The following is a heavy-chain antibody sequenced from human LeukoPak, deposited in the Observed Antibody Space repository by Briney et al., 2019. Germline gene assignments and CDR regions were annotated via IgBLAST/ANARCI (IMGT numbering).Heavy chain of an antibody. V-gene: IGHV3-74*03. CDR2: INNDGSST. CDR3: ARDYNSSPDY. Sequence: GGSLRLSCAASGFPFSPYWMHWVRQAPGKGLVWVSRINNDGSSTMYADSVKGRFTISRDNTRNTLYLQMNSLRDDDTAVYYCARDYNSSPDYWGQGTLVTVSS. D-gene: IGHD6-13*01. J-gene: IGHJ4*02. CDR1: GFPFSPYW.